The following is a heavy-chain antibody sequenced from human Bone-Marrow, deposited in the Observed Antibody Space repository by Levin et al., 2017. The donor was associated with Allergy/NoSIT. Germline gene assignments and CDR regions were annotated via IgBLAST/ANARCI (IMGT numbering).Heavy chain of an antibody. V-gene: IGHV1-69*04. CDR2: IIPILGIA. CDR3: ARDLGIRQQLVARGWDYFDY. CDR1: GGTFSSYT. Sequence: SVKVSCKASGGTFSSYTISWVRQAPGQGLEWMGRIIPILGIANYAQKFQGRVTITADKSTSTAYMELSSLRSEDTAVYYCARDLGIRQQLVARGWDYFDYWGQGTLVTVSS. D-gene: IGHD6-13*01. J-gene: IGHJ4*02.